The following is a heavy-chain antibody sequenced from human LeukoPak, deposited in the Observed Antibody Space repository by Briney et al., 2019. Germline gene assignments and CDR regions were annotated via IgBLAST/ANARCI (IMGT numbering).Heavy chain of an antibody. V-gene: IGHV3-48*01. J-gene: IGHJ4*02. CDR2: ITSYSSTT. CDR1: GFTFSSYS. Sequence: PGGSLRLSCAASGFTFSSYSMNWVRQAPGKGLEWVSYITSYSSTTYYADSVKGRFTISRDNAKNSLYLQMNSLRAEDTAVYYCARDSFYGALFDYWGQGTLVTVSS. D-gene: IGHD1-26*01. CDR3: ARDSFYGALFDY.